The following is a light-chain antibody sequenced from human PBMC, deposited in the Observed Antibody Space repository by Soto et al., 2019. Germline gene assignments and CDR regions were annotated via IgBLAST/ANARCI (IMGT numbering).Light chain of an antibody. Sequence: DIQMTQSXXXXSASVGDRVTITCQASQDIRNYLNWYQQKPGKAPNLLIYDASNLRAGVPSRFSGSVSGTEFTVTIRSLQPEDIATYYLQHYDHLPPLSFGGGTKVEIK. CDR2: DAS. J-gene: IGKJ4*01. CDR1: QDIRNY. V-gene: IGKV1-33*01. CDR3: QHYDHLPPLS.